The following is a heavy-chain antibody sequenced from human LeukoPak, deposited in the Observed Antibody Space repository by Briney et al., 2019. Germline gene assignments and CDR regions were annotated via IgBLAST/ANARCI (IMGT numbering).Heavy chain of an antibody. CDR3: AKDFGYYDSSGRLDY. Sequence: GGSLRLSCAASGFTFSTYRMTWVRQAPGKGLEWVAVISYDGSNKYYADSVKGRFTISRDNSKNTLYLQMNSLRAEDTAVYYCAKDFGYYDSSGRLDYWGQGTLVTVSS. V-gene: IGHV3-30*18. CDR1: GFTFSTYR. D-gene: IGHD3-22*01. CDR2: ISYDGSNK. J-gene: IGHJ4*02.